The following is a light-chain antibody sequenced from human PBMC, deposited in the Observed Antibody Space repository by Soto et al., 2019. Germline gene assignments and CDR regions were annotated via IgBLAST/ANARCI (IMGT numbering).Light chain of an antibody. Sequence: DIQMTQSPSSLPASVGDRVTITCRASQSIGKHLNWYQQKPGKAPKFLIYGASTLQSGVPSRFTGSGSGTDFTLTVNSLQAEDFAIYYCQQSYSSPTTFGQGTRLEIK. V-gene: IGKV1-39*01. J-gene: IGKJ5*01. CDR3: QQSYSSPTT. CDR1: QSIGKH. CDR2: GAS.